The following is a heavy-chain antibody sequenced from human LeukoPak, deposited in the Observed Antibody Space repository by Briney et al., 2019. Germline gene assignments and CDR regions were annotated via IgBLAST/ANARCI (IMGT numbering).Heavy chain of an antibody. CDR3: ARDPYSSSSTGDRDAFDI. CDR2: IYHSGST. D-gene: IGHD6-6*01. V-gene: IGHV4-30-2*01. J-gene: IGHJ3*02. Sequence: PSETLSLTCTVSGGSISSGGYYWSWIRQPPGKGLEWIGYIYHSGSTYYNPSLKSRVTISVDRSKNQFSLKLSSVTAADTAVYYCARDPYSSSSTGDRDAFDIWGQGTMVTVSS. CDR1: GGSISSGGYY.